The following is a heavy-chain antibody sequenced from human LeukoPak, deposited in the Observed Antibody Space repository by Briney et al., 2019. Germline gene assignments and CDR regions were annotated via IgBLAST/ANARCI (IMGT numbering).Heavy chain of an antibody. J-gene: IGHJ3*02. CDR1: GFTFSSYS. V-gene: IGHV3-21*01. Sequence: PGGSLRLSCAASGFTFSSYSMNWVRQAPGKGLEWVSSISSSSSYIYYADSVKGRFTISRDNAKNSLYLQMNSLRAEDTAVYYCARATYRILTGRRRDAFDIWGQGTMVTVSS. D-gene: IGHD3-9*01. CDR2: ISSSSSYI. CDR3: ARATYRILTGRRRDAFDI.